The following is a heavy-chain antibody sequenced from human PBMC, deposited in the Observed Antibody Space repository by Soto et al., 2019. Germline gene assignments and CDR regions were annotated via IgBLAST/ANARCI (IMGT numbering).Heavy chain of an antibody. CDR2: IYYSGST. D-gene: IGHD3-3*01. J-gene: IGHJ6*02. Sequence: QVQLQESGPGLVKPSETLSLTCTVSGGSVSSGSYYWSWIRQPPGKGLEWLGFIYYSGSTNYNPSLKSRVPISVETSKNQYTVKLSSVTAADTAVYYCARGRLEKYYDFWSGYYNYYGMDVWGQGTTVTVSS. CDR3: ARGRLEKYYDFWSGYYNYYGMDV. CDR1: GGSVSSGSYY. V-gene: IGHV4-61*01.